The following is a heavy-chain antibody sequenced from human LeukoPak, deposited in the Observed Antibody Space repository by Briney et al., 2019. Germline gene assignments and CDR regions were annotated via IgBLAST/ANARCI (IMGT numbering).Heavy chain of an antibody. V-gene: IGHV1-18*01. CDR2: ISAYNGNT. CDR3: ARADIVASSPDY. CDR1: GYTFTSYG. D-gene: IGHD5-12*01. Sequence: ASVKVSCKASGYTFTSYGISWVRKAPGQGLEWMGWISAYNGNTNYAQKLQGRVTMTTDTSTSTAYMELRSLRSDDTAVYYCARADIVASSPDYWGQGTLVTVSS. J-gene: IGHJ4*02.